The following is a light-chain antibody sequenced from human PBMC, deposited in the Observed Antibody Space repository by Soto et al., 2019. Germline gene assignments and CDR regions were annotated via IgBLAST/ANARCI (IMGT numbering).Light chain of an antibody. Sequence: EIVLTQSPATLSLSPGERATLSCRAIQSVSRYLAWYQQKPGQAPRLLIYDASNRATGIPARFSGSGSGTAFTLTISSLEPEDFAVYYCQQRSNWLLTFGGETKVEIK. CDR1: QSVSRY. CDR3: QQRSNWLLT. J-gene: IGKJ4*01. V-gene: IGKV3-11*01. CDR2: DAS.